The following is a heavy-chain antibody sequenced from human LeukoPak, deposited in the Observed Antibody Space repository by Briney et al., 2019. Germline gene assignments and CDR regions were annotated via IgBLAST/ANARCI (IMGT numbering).Heavy chain of an antibody. D-gene: IGHD5-12*01. CDR3: ASSSLYSGYDSYAFGI. CDR2: IYPGDSDT. Sequence: GESLKISCKGSGYSFTSYWIGWVRQMPGKGLEWMGIIYPGDSDTRYSPSFQGQVTISADKSISTAYLQWSSLKASDTAMYYCASSSLYSGYDSYAFGIWGQGTMVTVSS. CDR1: GYSFTSYW. V-gene: IGHV5-51*01. J-gene: IGHJ3*02.